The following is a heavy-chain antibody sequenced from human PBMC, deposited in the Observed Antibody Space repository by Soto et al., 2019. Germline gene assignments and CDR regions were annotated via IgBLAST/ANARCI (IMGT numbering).Heavy chain of an antibody. D-gene: IGHD3-16*02. CDR1: GFTFSNAW. CDR3: TTAGSVNERSFGGVIAKY. V-gene: IGHV3-15*01. CDR2: IKSKNDGGKK. Sequence: GGSLRLSCAASGFTFSNAWMSWVRQAPGKGLEWVGRIKSKNDGGKKDNAAPVKGRFTISRDDSKNRLYLQMNSLKTEDTAVYYCTTAGSVNERSFGGVIAKYWGQGTLVTVSS. J-gene: IGHJ4*02.